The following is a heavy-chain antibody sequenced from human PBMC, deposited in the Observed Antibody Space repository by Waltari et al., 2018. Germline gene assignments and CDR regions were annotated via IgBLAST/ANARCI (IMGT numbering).Heavy chain of an antibody. CDR3: ARDLGPLRGVGYYDYYYGMDV. CDR1: GGSISSHY. D-gene: IGHD4-17*01. CDR2: IYYSGST. V-gene: IGHV4-59*11. Sequence: QVQLQESGPGLVKPSETLSLTCTVSGGSISSHYWSWIRQPPGKGLEWIGYIYYSGSTNYNPSLKSRVTISVDTSKNQFSLKLSSVTAADTAVYYCARDLGPLRGVGYYDYYYGMDVWGQGTTVTVSS. J-gene: IGHJ6*02.